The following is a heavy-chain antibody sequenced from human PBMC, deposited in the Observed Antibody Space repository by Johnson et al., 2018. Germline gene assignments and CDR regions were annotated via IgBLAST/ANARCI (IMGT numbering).Heavy chain of an antibody. V-gene: IGHV3-7*01. Sequence: EVQLVESGGGLVQPGGSLRLSCAASGFIFSSYWMSWVRQAPGKGLEWVANIKQDGSEKYYVDSVKGRFTVSRDNAKNSLYLQMNRLRAGDTAVYYCARDHTYRSSWLHLEYFQHWGQGTLVTVSS. J-gene: IGHJ1*01. CDR3: ARDHTYRSSWLHLEYFQH. D-gene: IGHD6-13*01. CDR2: IKQDGSEK. CDR1: GFIFSSYW.